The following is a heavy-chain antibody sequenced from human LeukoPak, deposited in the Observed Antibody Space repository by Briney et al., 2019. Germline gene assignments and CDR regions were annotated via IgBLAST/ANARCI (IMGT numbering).Heavy chain of an antibody. V-gene: IGHV3-74*01. J-gene: IGHJ4*02. CDR2: INSDGRST. CDR3: ARDRYSSGWFDY. CDR1: GFTFSNSW. D-gene: IGHD6-19*01. Sequence: PGGSLRLSCAASGFTFSNSWMHWVRQAPGKGLVWVSRINSDGRSTVYADSVKGRFTISRDNAKNTLYLQMNSLRDEDTAVYYCARDRYSSGWFDYWGQGTLVTVSS.